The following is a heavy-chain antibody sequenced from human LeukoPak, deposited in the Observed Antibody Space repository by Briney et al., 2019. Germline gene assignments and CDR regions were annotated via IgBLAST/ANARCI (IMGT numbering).Heavy chain of an antibody. CDR1: GYTFSRYG. CDR2: ISAYNGNT. D-gene: IGHD5-24*01. V-gene: IGHV1-18*01. J-gene: IGHJ5*02. Sequence: ASVKVSCKASGYTFSRYGISWVRQAPGQGLEWMGWISAYNGNTNYAQKLQGRVTMTTDTSTSTAYMELRSLRSDDTAVYYCARDWDGGYKINWFDPWGQGTLVTVSS. CDR3: ARDWDGGYKINWFDP.